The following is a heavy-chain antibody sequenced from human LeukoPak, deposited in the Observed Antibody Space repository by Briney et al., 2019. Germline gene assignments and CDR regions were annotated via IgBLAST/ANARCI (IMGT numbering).Heavy chain of an antibody. CDR3: AKECSSSWYILYYYGMDV. J-gene: IGHJ6*02. CDR1: GFTFSSYG. CDR2: ISYDGSNK. Sequence: NPGGSLRLSCAASGFTFSSYGMHWVRQAPGKGLEWVAVISYDGSNKYYADSVKGRFTISRDNSKNTLYLQMNSLRAEDTAVYYCAKECSSSWYILYYYGMDVWGQGTTVTVSS. D-gene: IGHD6-13*01. V-gene: IGHV3-30*18.